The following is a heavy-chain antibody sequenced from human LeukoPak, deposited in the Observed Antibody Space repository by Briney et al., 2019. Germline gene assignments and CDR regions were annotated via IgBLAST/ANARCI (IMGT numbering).Heavy chain of an antibody. CDR2: IYTSGST. D-gene: IGHD6-13*01. V-gene: IGHV4-61*02. CDR3: ARSWAGFDY. J-gene: IGHJ4*02. CDR1: GGSISSNSYY. Sequence: SQTLSLTCTVSGGSISSNSYYWSWIRQPAGKGLEWIGRIYTSGSTNYNPSLKSRVSISVDTSKSQFSLSLSSVTAADTAVYYCARSWAGFDYWGQGTLVTVPS.